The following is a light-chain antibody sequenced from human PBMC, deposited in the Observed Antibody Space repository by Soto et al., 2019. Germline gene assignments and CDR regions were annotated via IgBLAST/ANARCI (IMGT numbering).Light chain of an antibody. CDR2: WAS. V-gene: IGKV4-1*01. Sequence: DIVMTQSPDSLAMSLGERATINCKSRLSVLYSPNNKNYLAWYQQKAGQPPKLLISWASIRESGVPDRFSGSGSGTDFTLTISSLQAEDVAVYYCQQYYSTPPWTFGQGTKVEIK. J-gene: IGKJ1*01. CDR3: QQYYSTPPWT. CDR1: LSVLYSPNNKNY.